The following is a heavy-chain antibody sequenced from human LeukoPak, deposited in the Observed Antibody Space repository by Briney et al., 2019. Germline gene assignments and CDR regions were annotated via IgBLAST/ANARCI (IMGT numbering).Heavy chain of an antibody. J-gene: IGHJ3*02. CDR3: VRMWEPESGGRAFDI. D-gene: IGHD1-14*01. CDR2: INPSGGGT. Sequence: ASVKVSCKASGYSFTRYYILWVRQAPGQGLGWMAMINPSGGGTSYTQKFQGRVTLTRDTSTSTVYMELSSLRSEDTAVYYCVRMWEPESGGRAFDIWGQGTMVTVSS. CDR1: GYSFTRYY. V-gene: IGHV1-46*01.